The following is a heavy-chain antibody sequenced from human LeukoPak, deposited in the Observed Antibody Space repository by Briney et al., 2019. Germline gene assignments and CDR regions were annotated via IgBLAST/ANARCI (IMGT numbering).Heavy chain of an antibody. CDR3: ARGPWGGDGYNYY. J-gene: IGHJ4*02. V-gene: IGHV4-4*02. CDR2: IYYSGST. CDR1: GGSISSSNW. Sequence: PSETLSLTCAVSGGSISSSNWWSWVRQPPGKGLEWIGYIYYSGSTNYNPSLKSRVTISVDTSKNQFSLKLSSVTAADTAVYYCARGPWGGDGYNYYWGQGTLVTVSS. D-gene: IGHD5-24*01.